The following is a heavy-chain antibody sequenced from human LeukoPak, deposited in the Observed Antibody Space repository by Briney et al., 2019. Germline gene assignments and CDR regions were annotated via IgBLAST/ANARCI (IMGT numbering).Heavy chain of an antibody. CDR2: WHHSGIT. CDR1: GASIISGNYF. D-gene: IGHD2-15*01. Sequence: SETLSLTCTVSGASIISGNYFWGWVRQPPGKRLEWIGSWHHSGITDYNPSLKSRVTIVADTSKNQFSLKLASVAAADSAVYFCARRYEFWDQGTLVTVSS. J-gene: IGHJ4*02. V-gene: IGHV4-39*01. CDR3: ARRYEF.